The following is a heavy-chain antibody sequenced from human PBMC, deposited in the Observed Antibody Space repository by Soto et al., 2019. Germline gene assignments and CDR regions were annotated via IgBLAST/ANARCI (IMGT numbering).Heavy chain of an antibody. CDR3: ARESRSAAGTVEY. V-gene: IGHV4-4*07. CDR2: IYASGNT. Sequence: QVQLQESGPGLVKPSETLSLTCTVSGASISNYYWSWIRQPAGKGLEWIGRIYASGNTNYNPSLTRRVTMSVDTSKNQFSLNLNSVTAADTAVYYCARESRSAAGTVEYWGQGTLVTVSS. D-gene: IGHD6-13*01. J-gene: IGHJ4*02. CDR1: GASISNYY.